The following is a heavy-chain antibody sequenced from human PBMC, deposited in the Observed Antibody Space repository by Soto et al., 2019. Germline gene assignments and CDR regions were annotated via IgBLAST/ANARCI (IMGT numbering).Heavy chain of an antibody. D-gene: IGHD3-3*01. CDR2: IYYSGST. Sequence: SETLSLTCTVSGGSISSSSYYWGWIRQPPGKGLEWIGSIYYSGSTYYNPSLKSRVTISVDTSKNQFSLKLSSVTAADTAVYYCARTSLRFLEWLLWFDYWGQGTLVNVSS. CDR1: GGSISSSSYY. CDR3: ARTSLRFLEWLLWFDY. J-gene: IGHJ5*01. V-gene: IGHV4-39*01.